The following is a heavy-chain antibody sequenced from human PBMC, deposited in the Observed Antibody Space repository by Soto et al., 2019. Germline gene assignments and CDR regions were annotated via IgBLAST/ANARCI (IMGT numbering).Heavy chain of an antibody. CDR1: GFTFSSYS. J-gene: IGHJ6*03. D-gene: IGHD2-15*01. CDR3: ARVPGRYCSGGSCYSVYYSYMDV. CDR2: ISSSSSTI. V-gene: IGHV3-48*01. Sequence: GGSLRLSCAASGFTFSSYSMNWVRQAPGKGLEWISYISSSSSTIYYADSVKGRFTISRDNAKDSLYLQMSSLRAEDTFAYYCARVPGRYCSGGSCYSVYYSYMDVWGKGTTLTVSS.